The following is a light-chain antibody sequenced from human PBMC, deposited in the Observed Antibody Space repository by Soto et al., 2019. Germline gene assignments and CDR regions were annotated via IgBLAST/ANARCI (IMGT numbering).Light chain of an antibody. J-gene: IGLJ1*01. CDR1: SSDIGSFTF. V-gene: IGLV2-14*03. CDR3: SSYTSSRTHV. CDR2: DVN. Sequence: QSALTQPASVSGSPGQSITISCTGTSSDIGSFTFVSWYQQHPGKVPKLMIFDVNRRPSGVSDRFSGSKSGNTASLTISGLQAEDEGDYYCSSYTSSRTHVFGSGTKLTV.